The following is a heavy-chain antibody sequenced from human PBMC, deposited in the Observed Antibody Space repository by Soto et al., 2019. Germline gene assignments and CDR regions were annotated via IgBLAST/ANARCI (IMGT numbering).Heavy chain of an antibody. J-gene: IGHJ6*02. CDR1: GYTFTSYG. CDR2: ISAYNGNT. D-gene: IGHD5-18*01. V-gene: IGHV1-18*01. CDR3: AREGIQLWSTDYYYGMDV. Sequence: ASVKVSCKASGYTFTSYGISWVRQAPGQGLVWMGWISAYNGNTNYAQRLQGRVTMTTDTSTSTAYMELRSLRSDDTAVYYCAREGIQLWSTDYYYGMDVWGQGTTVTVSS.